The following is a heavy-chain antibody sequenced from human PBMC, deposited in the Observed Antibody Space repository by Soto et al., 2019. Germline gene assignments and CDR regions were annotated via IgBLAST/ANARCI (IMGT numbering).Heavy chain of an antibody. D-gene: IGHD2-21*01. CDR1: GFTFSSYW. V-gene: IGHV3-7*01. CDR2: IKQDGSEK. CDR3: ARRVAIVPPIDWFDP. Sequence: GGSLRLSCAASGFTFSSYWMSWVRQAPGKGLEWVANIKQDGSEKYYVDSVKGRFTISRDNAKNSLYLQMNSLRAEDTAVYYCARRVAIVPPIDWFDPWGQGTLVTVSS. J-gene: IGHJ5*02.